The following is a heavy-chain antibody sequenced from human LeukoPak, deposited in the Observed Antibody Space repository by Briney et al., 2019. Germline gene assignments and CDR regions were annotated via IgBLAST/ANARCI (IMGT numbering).Heavy chain of an antibody. CDR1: GFTFSSYS. J-gene: IGHJ4*02. CDR2: ISSSSSTI. CDR3: ARVRRGFDY. Sequence: PGGSLSLSCAASGFTFSSYSMNWVRQAPGKGLEWVSYISSSSSTIYYADSVKGRFTISRDNAKNSLYLQMNSLRAEDTAVYYCARVRRGFDYWGQGTLVTVSS. V-gene: IGHV3-48*01.